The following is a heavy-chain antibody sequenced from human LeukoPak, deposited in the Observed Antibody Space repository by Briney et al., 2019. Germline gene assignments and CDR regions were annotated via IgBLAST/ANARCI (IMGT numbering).Heavy chain of an antibody. CDR3: ARADRYIEMATI. V-gene: IGHV4-39*07. J-gene: IGHJ4*02. CDR2: IYYSGST. D-gene: IGHD5-24*01. Sequence: PSQTLSLTCTVSGGSISSSSYYWGWIRQPPGKGLEWIGSIYYSGSTYYNPSLKSRVTISVDTSKNQFSLKLSSVTAADTAVYYCARADRYIEMATIWGQGTLVTVSS. CDR1: GGSISSSSYY.